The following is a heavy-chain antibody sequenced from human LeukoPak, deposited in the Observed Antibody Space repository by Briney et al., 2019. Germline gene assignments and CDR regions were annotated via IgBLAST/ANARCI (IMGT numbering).Heavy chain of an antibody. J-gene: IGHJ6*02. V-gene: IGHV3-23*01. CDR2: ISGSGGST. CDR3: ARVVTRVGYYGMDV. Sequence: GGSLRLSCAASGFTFSSYAMSWVRQAPGKGLEWVSAISGSGGSTYYADSVKGRFTISRDNSKNTLYLQMNSLRAEDTAVYYCARVVTRVGYYGMDVWGQGTTVTVS. CDR1: GFTFSSYA. D-gene: IGHD4-23*01.